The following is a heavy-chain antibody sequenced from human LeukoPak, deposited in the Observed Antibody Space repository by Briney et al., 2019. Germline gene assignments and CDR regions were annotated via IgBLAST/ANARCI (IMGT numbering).Heavy chain of an antibody. Sequence: PSETLSLTCTVSGGSISSGDYYWSWIRQPPGKGLEWIGYIYYSGSTYYNPSLKSRVTISVDTSKNQFSLKLGSVTAADTAVYYCARADYLYYYYYGMDVWGKGTTVTVSS. D-gene: IGHD4-11*01. J-gene: IGHJ6*04. CDR1: GGSISSGDYY. CDR3: ARADYLYYYYYGMDV. CDR2: IYYSGST. V-gene: IGHV4-30-4*01.